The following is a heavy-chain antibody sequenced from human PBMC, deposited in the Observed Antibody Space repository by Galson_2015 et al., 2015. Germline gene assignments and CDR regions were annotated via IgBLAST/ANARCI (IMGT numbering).Heavy chain of an antibody. V-gene: IGHV1-3*01. CDR2: INAGGGDT. CDR3: ARTTDVSDWCALHY. CDR1: GYTFSNFA. J-gene: IGHJ4*01. Sequence: SVKVSCKASGYTFSNFAMNGVRQAPGQRLEWMGWINAGGGDTKYSQNFQGRVTITRDTSANTAYMELSSLRSEDTAVYYCARTTDVSDWCALHYRGHGTLVTAS. D-gene: IGHD2-21*01.